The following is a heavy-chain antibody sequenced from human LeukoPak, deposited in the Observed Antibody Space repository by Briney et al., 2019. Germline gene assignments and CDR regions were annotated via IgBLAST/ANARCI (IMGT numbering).Heavy chain of an antibody. D-gene: IGHD3-10*01. Sequence: GGSLRLSCVDSGFTFTNAWMSWVRQAPGKGLEWIGRIKSKTDGETTNYAEPVRGRFTISRDDSKSAVYLQMNSLKIEDTTVYYCTTDLGTYYHGSQRLIPIDYWGQGTLVTVSS. CDR3: TTDLGTYYHGSQRLIPIDY. J-gene: IGHJ4*02. CDR1: GFTFTNAW. CDR2: IKSKTDGETT. V-gene: IGHV3-15*01.